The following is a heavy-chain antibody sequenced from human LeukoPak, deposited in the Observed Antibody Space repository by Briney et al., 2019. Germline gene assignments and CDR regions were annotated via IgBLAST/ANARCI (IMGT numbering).Heavy chain of an antibody. Sequence: GASVKVSCKASGYTFTGYYMHWVRQAPGQGLEWMGWINPNSDGTNYAQKFQGRVTMTRDTSISTAYMELSRLRSDDTAVYYCARDLVGYYGSGSYPSDYWGQGTLVTVSS. J-gene: IGHJ4*02. D-gene: IGHD3-10*01. CDR3: ARDLVGYYGSGSYPSDY. CDR1: GYTFTGYY. CDR2: INPNSDGT. V-gene: IGHV1-2*02.